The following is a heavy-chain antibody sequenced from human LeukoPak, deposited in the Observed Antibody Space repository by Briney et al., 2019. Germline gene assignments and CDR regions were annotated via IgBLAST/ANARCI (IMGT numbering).Heavy chain of an antibody. CDR1: GFTFSSYA. D-gene: IGHD3-10*01. J-gene: IGHJ4*02. V-gene: IGHV3-23*01. CDR3: AKARYYGSGSYYSSSFDY. CDR2: ISGSGGGT. Sequence: GGSLRLSCAASGFTFSSYAMSWVRQAPGKGLEWVSAISGSGGGTYYADSVKGRFTISRDNSKNTLYLQMNSLRAEDTAVYYCAKARYYGSGSYYSSSFDYWGQGTLVTVSS.